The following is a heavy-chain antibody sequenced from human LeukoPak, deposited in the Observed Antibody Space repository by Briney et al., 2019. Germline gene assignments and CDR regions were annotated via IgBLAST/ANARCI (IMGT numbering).Heavy chain of an antibody. CDR3: ARHKGGRFSGSYLDY. J-gene: IGHJ4*02. Sequence: PSETLSLTCTVSGGSISNYYWSWIRQPPGKGLEWIGYIYTSGSTNYKPSLESRATISVDTSKNQFSLKVSSVTAADTAVYYCARHKGGRFSGSYLDYWGQGTLVTVSS. CDR1: GGSISNYY. D-gene: IGHD1-26*01. CDR2: IYTSGST. V-gene: IGHV4-4*09.